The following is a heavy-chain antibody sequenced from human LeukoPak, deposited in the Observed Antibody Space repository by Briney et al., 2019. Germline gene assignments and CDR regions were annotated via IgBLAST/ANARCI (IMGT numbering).Heavy chain of an antibody. CDR2: IYYSGST. V-gene: IGHV4-39*07. CDR3: ARRWNYGRNYYIDV. Sequence: NPSETLSLTCTVSGGSISSSSYYWGWIRQPPGKGLEWIGSIYYSGSTYYNPSLMSRVTISVDKSKNQFSLKLSSVTAADTAVYYCARRWNYGRNYYIDVWGKGATVSVSS. J-gene: IGHJ6*03. CDR1: GGSISSSSYY. D-gene: IGHD1-7*01.